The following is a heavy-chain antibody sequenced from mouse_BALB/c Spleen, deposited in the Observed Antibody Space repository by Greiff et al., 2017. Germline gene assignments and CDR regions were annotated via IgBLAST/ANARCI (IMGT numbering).Heavy chain of an antibody. CDR1: GFTFSSYS. CDR2: ISSGGSYT. V-gene: IGHV5-6-4*01. Sequence: EVKLLESGAGLVKPGGSLKLSCAASGFTFSSYSMSWVRQTPEQRLEWVATISSGGSYTYYPDSVKGRFTISRDNAKNTLYLQMSSLKSEDTAMYYCTRDRGYGNHYLDYWGQGTTRTVSS. CDR3: TRDRGYGNHYLDY. J-gene: IGHJ2*01. D-gene: IGHD2-10*02.